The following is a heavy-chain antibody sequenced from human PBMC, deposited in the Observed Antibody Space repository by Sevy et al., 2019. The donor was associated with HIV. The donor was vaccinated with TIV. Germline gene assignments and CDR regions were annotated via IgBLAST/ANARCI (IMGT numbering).Heavy chain of an antibody. CDR1: GFTFDNYD. CDR3: ARLFSCGGDCDYLDP. J-gene: IGHJ5*02. Sequence: GGSLRLSCVASGFTFDNYDFHWVRQAPGKGLEWVAVISHDGNYKNYADSVKVRFTISRDNFKNTLYLQMSGLRLEDTAVYFCARLFSCGGDCDYLDPWGQGALVTVSS. V-gene: IGHV3-30-3*01. CDR2: ISHDGNYK. D-gene: IGHD2-21*02.